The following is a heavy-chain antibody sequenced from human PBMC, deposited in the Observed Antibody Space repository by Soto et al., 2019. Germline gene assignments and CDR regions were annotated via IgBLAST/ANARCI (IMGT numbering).Heavy chain of an antibody. V-gene: IGHV2-5*02. Sequence: QITLKESGPTLVKPTQPLTLTCTFSGFSLSTGGVGVGWIRQPPAKALEWLALIFWDDDKRYSPSLKSSLTVTKDTSKNQMVLTMTNMDTVDTATYYCARVPPRGITYFDYCGQGTLVTVSS. D-gene: IGHD3-16*01. J-gene: IGHJ4*02. CDR2: IFWDDDK. CDR1: GFSLSTGGVG. CDR3: ARVPPRGITYFDY.